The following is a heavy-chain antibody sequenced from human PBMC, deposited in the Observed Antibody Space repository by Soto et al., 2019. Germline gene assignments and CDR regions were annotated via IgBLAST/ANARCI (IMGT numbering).Heavy chain of an antibody. V-gene: IGHV3-23*01. CDR2: ISNNGGSA. D-gene: IGHD6-13*01. J-gene: IGHJ4*02. CDR3: TRHYTGIQASENGNNDF. Sequence: PVGSLRLSCAASGFTFSNSAMNWVRQAPGKGLEWVSLISNNGGSASHADSVQGRFIISRDNSINTLYLQMNSLRAEDTAVYYCTRHYTGIQASENGNNDFWGRGTLVTVSS. CDR1: GFTFSNSA.